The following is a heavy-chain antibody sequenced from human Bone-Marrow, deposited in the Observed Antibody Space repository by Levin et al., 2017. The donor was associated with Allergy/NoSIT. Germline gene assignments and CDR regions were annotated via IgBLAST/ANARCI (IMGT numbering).Heavy chain of an antibody. J-gene: IGHJ6*03. Sequence: GGSLRLSCAASGFTFSSYAMHWVRQAPGKGLEWVAVISYDGSNKYYADSVKGRFTISRDNSKNTLYLQMNSLRAEDTAVYYCARGGYYGSGRKYYYYMDVWGKGTTVTVSS. CDR2: ISYDGSNK. V-gene: IGHV3-30-3*01. D-gene: IGHD3-10*01. CDR1: GFTFSSYA. CDR3: ARGGYYGSGRKYYYYMDV.